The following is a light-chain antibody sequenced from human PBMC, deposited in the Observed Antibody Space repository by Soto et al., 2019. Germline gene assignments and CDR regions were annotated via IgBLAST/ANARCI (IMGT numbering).Light chain of an antibody. CDR1: QSVGES. CDR3: QQFGGSPRT. Sequence: EVVWTQYPCTLSLSPGERSTLSCMASQSVGESLVWYQQKPGQAPRLLIYRVFNRATGIPDRFSGSGSGTDFTLTISRLEPEDFAVYYCQQFGGSPRTFGRGTRLENK. CDR2: RVF. J-gene: IGKJ5*01. V-gene: IGKV3-20*01.